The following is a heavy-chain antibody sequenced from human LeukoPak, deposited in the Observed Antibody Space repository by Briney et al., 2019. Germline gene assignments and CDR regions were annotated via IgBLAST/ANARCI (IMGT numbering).Heavy chain of an antibody. D-gene: IGHD3-9*01. J-gene: IGHJ3*02. CDR1: GGTFSSYA. CDR3: ARRYDILTGYSPDALDI. Sequence: GASVKVSCKASGGTFSSYAISWVRQAPGQELEWMGGIIPIFGTANYAQKFQGRVTITADESTSTAYMELSSLRSEDTAVYYCARRYDILTGYSPDALDIWGQGTMVTVSS. CDR2: IIPIFGTA. V-gene: IGHV1-69*13.